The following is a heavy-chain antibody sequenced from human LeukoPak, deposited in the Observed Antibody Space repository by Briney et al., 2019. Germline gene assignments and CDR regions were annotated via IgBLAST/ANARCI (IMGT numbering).Heavy chain of an antibody. V-gene: IGHV4-59*01. D-gene: IGHD1-26*01. J-gene: IGHJ5*02. CDR2: IYSSGST. CDR3: ARSIVGAIHWFDP. Sequence: SETLSLTCTVSGDSISDYSWTWIRQPPGKGLEWIGYIYSSGSTNYNPSLKSRAIISVDTAMKQFSLKLNSLTAADTAVYYCARSIVGAIHWFDPWGQGTLVTVSS. CDR1: GDSISDYS.